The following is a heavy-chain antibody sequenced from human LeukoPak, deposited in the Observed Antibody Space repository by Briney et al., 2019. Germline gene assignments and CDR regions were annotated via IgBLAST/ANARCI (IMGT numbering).Heavy chain of an antibody. CDR3: ARGLIAAPTICDY. J-gene: IGHJ4*02. Sequence: SETLSLTSTVSGGSISSYYWSWIRQPPGKGLEWIGYIYYSGSTNYNPSLTSRVTISVDTSKNQFSLKLSSVTAADTAVYYCARGLIAAPTICDYWGQGTLVTVSS. CDR2: IYYSGST. V-gene: IGHV4-59*01. CDR1: GGSISSYY. D-gene: IGHD6-13*01.